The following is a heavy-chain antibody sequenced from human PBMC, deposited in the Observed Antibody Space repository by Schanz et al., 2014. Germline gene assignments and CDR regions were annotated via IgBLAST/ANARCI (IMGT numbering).Heavy chain of an antibody. Sequence: QVQLVQSGAEVKKPGSSMKVSCKASGYTFISYGIKWVRQAPGQGLEWMRWISAYNGHTDYAQKLQGRVTLTTDTSTSTAYMELRNLRSDDTAVYYCARGRGCTGGSCYSWFDLWGQGTLVTVAS. CDR3: ARGRGCTGGSCYSWFDL. D-gene: IGHD2-15*01. J-gene: IGHJ5*02. V-gene: IGHV1-18*01. CDR2: ISAYNGHT. CDR1: GYTFISYG.